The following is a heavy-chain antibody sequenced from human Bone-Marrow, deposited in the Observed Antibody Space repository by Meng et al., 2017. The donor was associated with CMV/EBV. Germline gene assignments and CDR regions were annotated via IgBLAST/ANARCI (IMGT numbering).Heavy chain of an antibody. CDR2: IIPIFGTA. CDR3: ARAGGEYCSSTSCEI. D-gene: IGHD2-2*01. Sequence: SVKVSCKASGGTFSSYAISWVRQAPGQGLEWMGGIIPIFGTANYAQKFQGRVTITTDESTSTAYMELSSLRSGDTAVYYCARAGGEYCSSTSCEIWGQGTMVTVSS. J-gene: IGHJ3*02. CDR1: GGTFSSYA. V-gene: IGHV1-69*05.